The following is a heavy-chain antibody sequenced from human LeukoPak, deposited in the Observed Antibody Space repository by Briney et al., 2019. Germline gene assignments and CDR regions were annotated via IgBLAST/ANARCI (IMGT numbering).Heavy chain of an antibody. CDR3: ARDLVRSGYERWYDY. Sequence: GGSLRLSCAASGFTFSSYWMHWVRQAPGKGLVWVSRINSDGSSTSYADSVKGRFTISRDNAKNTLYLQMNSLRAEDTAVYYCARDLVRSGYERWYDYWGQGTLVTVSS. CDR1: GFTFSSYW. V-gene: IGHV3-74*01. D-gene: IGHD5-12*01. J-gene: IGHJ4*02. CDR2: INSDGSST.